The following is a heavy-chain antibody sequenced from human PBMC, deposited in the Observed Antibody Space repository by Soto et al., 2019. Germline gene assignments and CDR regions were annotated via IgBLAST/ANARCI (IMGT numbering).Heavy chain of an antibody. J-gene: IGHJ3*02. Sequence: EVQLVESGGGLVQPGRSLRLSCAASGFTCDDYAMHWVRQAPGKGLEWVSGISWNSGSIGYADSVKGRFTISRDNAKNSLYLQMNSLRAEDTALYYCAKDMRPGSVVGGDFDTWGQGRMVTVSS. CDR3: AKDMRPGSVVGGDFDT. CDR2: ISWNSGSI. D-gene: IGHD3-10*01. CDR1: GFTCDDYA. V-gene: IGHV3-9*01.